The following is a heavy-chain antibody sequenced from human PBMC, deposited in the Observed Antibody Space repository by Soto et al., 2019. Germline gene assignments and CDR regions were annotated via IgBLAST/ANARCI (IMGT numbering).Heavy chain of an antibody. CDR3: ERLEYGDYGKVDY. Sequence: PETLSLTCSVSGGSITTGSYYWGWIRQPPGKGLEWIGSVSSSGSTYYNPSLKSRVTISADTSKNQFSLKLSSVTAADTAVYYCERLEYGDYGKVDYCGQRTLVIVSS. D-gene: IGHD4-17*01. V-gene: IGHV4-39*01. CDR1: GGSITTGSYY. J-gene: IGHJ4*02. CDR2: VSSSGST.